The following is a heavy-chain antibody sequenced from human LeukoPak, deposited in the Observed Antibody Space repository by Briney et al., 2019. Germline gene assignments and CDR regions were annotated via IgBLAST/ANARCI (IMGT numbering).Heavy chain of an antibody. CDR1: GFTFSKYW. J-gene: IGHJ4*02. D-gene: IGHD6-19*01. Sequence: PGGPLRLSCAASGFTFSKYWMLWVRQAPGKGLESVSRINTDGTVTTYADSVKGRFTVSRDNADNTMFLQMNSVRDEAAAVYYCATKQWLAPPPDSWGQGTPVTVSS. V-gene: IGHV3-74*01. CDR3: ATKQWLAPPPDS. CDR2: INTDGTVT.